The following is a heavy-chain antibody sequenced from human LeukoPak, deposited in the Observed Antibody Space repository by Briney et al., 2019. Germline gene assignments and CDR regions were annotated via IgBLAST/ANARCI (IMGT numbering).Heavy chain of an antibody. CDR2: ISGSGSHT. J-gene: IGHJ4*02. CDR1: GFTFSNAW. D-gene: IGHD3-10*01. CDR3: AVYSSGSYYGLDN. Sequence: GGSLRLSCAASGFTFSNAWMSWVRQAPGKGLEWVSSISGSGSHTYYADSVQGRFTVSRDNSKNTVNLHLNTVRAEDTAVYYCAVYSSGSYYGLDNWGQGTLVTVSS. V-gene: IGHV3-23*01.